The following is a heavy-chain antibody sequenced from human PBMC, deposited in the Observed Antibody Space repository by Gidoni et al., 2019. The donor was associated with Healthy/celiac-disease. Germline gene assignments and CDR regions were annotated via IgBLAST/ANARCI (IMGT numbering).Heavy chain of an antibody. CDR3: ARDNIAARPALYRY. J-gene: IGHJ4*02. CDR1: GFPFRSYW. Sequence: VQLVESGGGLFQPGGSLRLSCAASGFPFRSYWMSWVRQAPGKGLEWVGNIKQDGSEKYYVDSVKGRFTIARDNAKNSLYLQMNSLRAEDTAGYYCARDNIAARPALYRYWGQGTLVTVSS. V-gene: IGHV3-7*03. CDR2: IKQDGSEK. D-gene: IGHD6-6*01.